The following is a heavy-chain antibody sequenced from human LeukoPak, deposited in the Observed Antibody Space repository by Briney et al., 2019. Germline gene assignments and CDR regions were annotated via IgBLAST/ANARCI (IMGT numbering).Heavy chain of an antibody. CDR3: TRQGDWNFEF. CDR2: IRPDGGER. Sequence: GESLRLSCTASGFSSRTHWMSWVRQAPGMGLEWVANIRPDGGERYYGDSLKGRFTISRDNDKNSLYLQMNFLRADDTAIYYCTRQGDWNFEFWGQGTLVTVSS. V-gene: IGHV3-7*03. CDR1: GFSSRTHW. D-gene: IGHD3/OR15-3a*01. J-gene: IGHJ4*02.